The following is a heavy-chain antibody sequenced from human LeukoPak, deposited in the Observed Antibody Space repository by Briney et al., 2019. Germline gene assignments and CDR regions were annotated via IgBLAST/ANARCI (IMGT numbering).Heavy chain of an antibody. D-gene: IGHD6-19*01. Sequence: ASVKASCRASGYTFTDYYMHWVRQAPGQGLEWMGWINPNGGGANYAPRFQGRVTMTRDTSISTAYMELSRLRSDDTAVYYCARANIAVAGSLDYWGQGTLVTVSS. V-gene: IGHV1-2*02. CDR1: GYTFTDYY. CDR3: ARANIAVAGSLDY. J-gene: IGHJ4*02. CDR2: INPNGGGA.